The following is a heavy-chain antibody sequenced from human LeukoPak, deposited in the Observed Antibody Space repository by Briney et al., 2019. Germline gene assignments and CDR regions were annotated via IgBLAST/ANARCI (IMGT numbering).Heavy chain of an antibody. CDR1: GGSFSGYY. CDR3: ARGWAGFLTDHYYYGMDV. D-gene: IGHD3-3*01. J-gene: IGHJ6*02. Sequence: PSETLSLTCAVYGGSFSGYYWSWIRQPPGKGLEWIGEINHSGSTNYNPSLKSRVTISVDTSKNRFSLKLSSVTAADTAVYYCARGWAGFLTDHYYYGMDVWGQGTTVTVSS. V-gene: IGHV4-34*01. CDR2: INHSGST.